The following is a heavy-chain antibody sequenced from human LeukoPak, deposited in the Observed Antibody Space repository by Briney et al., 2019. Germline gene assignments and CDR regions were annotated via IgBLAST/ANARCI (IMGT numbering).Heavy chain of an antibody. J-gene: IGHJ4*02. V-gene: IGHV1-18*01. CDR3: ARAYYDRSAFDY. CDR2: ISTYNGNT. CDR1: GYTFINYG. D-gene: IGHD3-22*01. Sequence: ASVKVSCKASGYTFINYGISWVRQAPGPGLEWMGWISTYNGNTNYAQKLQGRVTMTTDTSTSTAYMELRSLRSDDTAVYYCARAYYDRSAFDYWGQGTLVTVSS.